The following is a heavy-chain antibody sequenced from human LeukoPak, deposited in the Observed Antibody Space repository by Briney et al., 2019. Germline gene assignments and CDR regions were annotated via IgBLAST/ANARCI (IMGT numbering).Heavy chain of an antibody. CDR3: ARRIGYSGYDS. D-gene: IGHD5-12*01. V-gene: IGHV5-51*01. Sequence: GESLKISCKGSGYSFINYWIGWVRQKPGKGLEWMGMIYPEDSDTRYSPSFEGQVTISADKSINTAYLQWSTVRSSDTAMYFCARRIGYSGYDSWGQGSLVSVSS. CDR2: IYPEDSDT. J-gene: IGHJ4*02. CDR1: GYSFINYW.